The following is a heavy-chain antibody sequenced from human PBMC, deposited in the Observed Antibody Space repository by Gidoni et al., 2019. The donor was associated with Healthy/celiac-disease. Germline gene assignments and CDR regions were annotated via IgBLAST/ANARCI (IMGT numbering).Heavy chain of an antibody. CDR3: ARQAFWSGTDAFDI. CDR1: GFTVSSNY. D-gene: IGHD3-3*01. CDR2: IYSGGST. Sequence: EVQLVESGGGLIQPGGSVRLACGASGFTVSSNYMSWVRQAPGKGLEWVSVIYSGGSTYYADSVKGRFTISRDNSKNTLYLQMNSLRAEDTAVYYCARQAFWSGTDAFDIWGQGTMVTVSS. J-gene: IGHJ3*02. V-gene: IGHV3-53*01.